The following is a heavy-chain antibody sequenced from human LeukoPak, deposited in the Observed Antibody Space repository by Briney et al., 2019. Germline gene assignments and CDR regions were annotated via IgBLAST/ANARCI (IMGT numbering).Heavy chain of an antibody. CDR2: MYYSGST. V-gene: IGHV4-59*12. CDR3: ARDLGVMVRAFDI. Sequence: SETLSLTCTVSGGSISSYYWNWVRQPPGKGLEWIGYMYYSGSTNYNPSLKSRVTISVDTSKNQFSLKLSSVTAADTAVYYCARDLGVMVRAFDIWGQGTMVTVSS. CDR1: GGSISSYY. J-gene: IGHJ3*02. D-gene: IGHD5-18*01.